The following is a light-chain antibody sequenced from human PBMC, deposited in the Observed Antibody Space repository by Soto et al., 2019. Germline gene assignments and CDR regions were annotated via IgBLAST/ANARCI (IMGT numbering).Light chain of an antibody. J-gene: IGKJ2*01. Sequence: DIQMTQSHSTLSASVGDRVTITCRASQSISSWLAWYQYRPGKAPKLLIFDASTLESGVPSRFSGSGSGTEFSLTISSLQPADFATYYCQHYNTYPYTFGQGTKLEIK. CDR3: QHYNTYPYT. V-gene: IGKV1-5*01. CDR2: DAS. CDR1: QSISSW.